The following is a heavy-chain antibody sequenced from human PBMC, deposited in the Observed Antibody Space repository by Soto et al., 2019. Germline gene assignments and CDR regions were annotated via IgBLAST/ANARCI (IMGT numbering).Heavy chain of an antibody. J-gene: IGHJ6*02. CDR2: MNPNSANT. D-gene: IGHD3-16*01. CDR1: GYTFTSYD. V-gene: IGHV1-8*01. CDR3: GREGVRGMDV. Sequence: QVQLVQSGAEVKKPGASVKVSCKASGYTFTSYDINWVRQATGQGLEWMGWMNPNSANTGYAQKFQGRGTTTRNTSISTGYMELGSLRSEDTAVYYCGREGVRGMDVWGQGATVTVSS.